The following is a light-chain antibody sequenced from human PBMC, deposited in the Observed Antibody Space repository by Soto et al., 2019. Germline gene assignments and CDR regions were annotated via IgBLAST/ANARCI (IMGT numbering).Light chain of an antibody. CDR3: ATWDDDVSGPV. CDR2: NYN. J-gene: IGLJ3*02. Sequence: QSVVTQPPSAYGTPGQTVTISCSGSSSNIGNNYVYWYQQLPGRAPKLLIYNYNLRPSGVVALFSGSRSGTAAPLAISGLRSEDEADYYCATWDDDVSGPVFGGGTKLTVL. V-gene: IGLV1-47*02. CDR1: SSNIGNNY.